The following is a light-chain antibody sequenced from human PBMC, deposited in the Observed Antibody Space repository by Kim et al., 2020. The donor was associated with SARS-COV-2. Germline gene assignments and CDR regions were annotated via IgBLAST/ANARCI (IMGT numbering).Light chain of an antibody. CDR1: NIGRKS. V-gene: IGLV3-21*01. CDR2: YDS. J-gene: IGLJ2*01. CDR3: QVWENTLRT. Sequence: SYELTQPPSVSVAPGKTARITCGGNNIGRKSIHWYQHKPGQAPVLVIYYDSDRPPGVSERFSASKSGNTATLAISSVEPGDEADYYCQVWENTLRTFGGG.